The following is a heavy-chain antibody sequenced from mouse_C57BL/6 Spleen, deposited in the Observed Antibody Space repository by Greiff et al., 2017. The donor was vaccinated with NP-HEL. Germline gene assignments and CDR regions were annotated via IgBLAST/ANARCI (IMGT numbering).Heavy chain of an antibody. D-gene: IGHD1-1*01. CDR3: AKDYYGSSYWYFDV. CDR2: ICPGSGST. CDR1: GYTFTSYW. J-gene: IGHJ1*03. V-gene: IGHV1-55*01. Sequence: QVQLQQPGAELVKPGASVKMSCKASGYTFTSYWITWVKQRPGQGLEWIGDICPGSGSTNYNEKFKSKATLTVDTSSSTAYMQLSSLTSEDSAVYYCAKDYYGSSYWYFDVWGTGTTVTVSS.